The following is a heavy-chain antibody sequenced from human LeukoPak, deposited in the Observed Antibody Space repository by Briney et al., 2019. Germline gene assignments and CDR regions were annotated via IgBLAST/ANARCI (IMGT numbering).Heavy chain of an antibody. D-gene: IGHD1-26*01. J-gene: IGHJ6*02. CDR1: GGSFSGYY. V-gene: IGHV4-34*01. Sequence: SETLSLTCAVYGGSFSGYYWSWIRQPPGKGLEWIGEINHSGSTNYNPSLKSRVTISVDTSKNQFSLKLSSVTAADTAVYYCARGPGGGATNYYYYVMDVWGQGTTVTVSS. CDR2: INHSGST. CDR3: ARGPGGGATNYYYYVMDV.